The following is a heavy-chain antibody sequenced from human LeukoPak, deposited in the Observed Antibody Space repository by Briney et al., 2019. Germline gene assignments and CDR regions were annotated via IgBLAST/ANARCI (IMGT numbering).Heavy chain of an antibody. V-gene: IGHV1-69*13. D-gene: IGHD6-19*01. Sequence: VASVKVSCKASGGTFSSYAISWVRQAPGRGLEWMGGIIPIFGTANYAQKFRGRVTITADESTSTAYMELSSLRSEDTAVYYCARGGSGWYAPMDYWGQGTLVTVSS. CDR2: IIPIFGTA. J-gene: IGHJ4*02. CDR1: GGTFSSYA. CDR3: ARGGSGWYAPMDY.